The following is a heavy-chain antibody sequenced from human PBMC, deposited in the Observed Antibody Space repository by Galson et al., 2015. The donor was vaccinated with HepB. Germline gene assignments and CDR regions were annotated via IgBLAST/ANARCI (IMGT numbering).Heavy chain of an antibody. Sequence: SLRLSCAASGFTFSSYAMYWVRQAPGKGLEWVAVISYDGSNKYYADSVKGRFTISRDNSKNTLYLQMNTLKSDDTAVIYCARDTRRMDHGYSQYYFYGMDVWGQGTAFTVSS. J-gene: IGHJ6*02. D-gene: IGHD4-17*01. V-gene: IGHV3-30-3*01. CDR3: ARDTRRMDHGYSQYYFYGMDV. CDR1: GFTFSSYA. CDR2: ISYDGSNK.